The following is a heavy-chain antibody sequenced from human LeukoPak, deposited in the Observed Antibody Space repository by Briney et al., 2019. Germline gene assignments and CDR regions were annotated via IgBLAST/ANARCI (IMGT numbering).Heavy chain of an antibody. Sequence: GGSLRLSCAASGFTFSSYGMHWVRQAPGKGLEWVAVISYDGSNKYYADSVKGRFTISRDNSKNTLYLQMNSLRPEDTAVYYCAKDQFSSGFEYFQHWGQGTLVTVSS. CDR1: GFTFSSYG. CDR3: AKDQFSSGFEYFQH. CDR2: ISYDGSNK. D-gene: IGHD6-19*01. V-gene: IGHV3-30*18. J-gene: IGHJ1*01.